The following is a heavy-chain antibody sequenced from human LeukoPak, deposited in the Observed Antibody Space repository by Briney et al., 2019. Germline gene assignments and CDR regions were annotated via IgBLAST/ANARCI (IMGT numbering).Heavy chain of an antibody. CDR3: TRTFGGFDY. CDR1: GFTVSSNY. V-gene: IGHV3-74*01. J-gene: IGHJ4*02. D-gene: IGHD4-23*01. Sequence: GGSLRLSCAASGFTVSSNYMSWVRQAPGKGLVWVSRINSDGSRTSYADSVKGRFTISRDNAKNTLYLQMNNLRAEDTAVYYCTRTFGGFDYWGQGTLVTVSS. CDR2: INSDGSRT.